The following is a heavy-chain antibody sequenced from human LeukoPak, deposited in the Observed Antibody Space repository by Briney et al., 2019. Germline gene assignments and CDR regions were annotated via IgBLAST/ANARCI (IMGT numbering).Heavy chain of an antibody. V-gene: IGHV3-7*03. J-gene: IGHJ4*02. CDR1: GFTFSDYW. Sequence: GGSLRLSCEGSGFTFSDYWMTWVRQAPGKGLEWVANIKKDGNEKYYLDSVKGRFTISRDNAKNSLYLQMNSLRAEDTALYYCASGGIYYGAAFDFWGQGSLVTVSA. D-gene: IGHD1-26*01. CDR3: ASGGIYYGAAFDF. CDR2: IKKDGNEK.